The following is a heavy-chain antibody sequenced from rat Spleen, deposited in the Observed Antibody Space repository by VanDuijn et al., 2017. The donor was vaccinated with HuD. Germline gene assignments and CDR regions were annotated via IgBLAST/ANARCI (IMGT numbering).Heavy chain of an antibody. Sequence: EVQLVESGGGLVQPGRSLKLSCAASGFTFSDYYMAWVRQAPTKGLEWVASISYDGGSTYYRDSVKGRFTISRDNAKSSLYLQMDSLRSEDTATYYCTTCPRFTIAAISTDYWGQGVMVTVSS. CDR2: ISYDGGST. D-gene: IGHD1-2*01. CDR3: TTCPRFTIAAISTDY. V-gene: IGHV5-20*01. CDR1: GFTFSDYY. J-gene: IGHJ2*01.